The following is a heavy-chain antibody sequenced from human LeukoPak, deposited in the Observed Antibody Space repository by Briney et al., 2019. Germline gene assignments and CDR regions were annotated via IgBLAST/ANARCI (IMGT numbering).Heavy chain of an antibody. CDR3: AAGGFYYYGSGSPFDY. CDR2: ISGSGGST. J-gene: IGHJ4*02. V-gene: IGHV3-23*01. Sequence: GGSLRLSCAASGFTFSSYAMGWVRQAPGKGLEWVSAISGSGGSTYYADSVKGRFTISRDNSKNTLYLQMNSLRAEDTAVYYCAAGGFYYYGSGSPFDYWGQGTLVTVSS. CDR1: GFTFSSYA. D-gene: IGHD3-10*01.